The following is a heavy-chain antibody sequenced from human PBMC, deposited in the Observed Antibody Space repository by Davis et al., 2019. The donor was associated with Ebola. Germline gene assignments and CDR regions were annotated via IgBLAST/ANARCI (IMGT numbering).Heavy chain of an antibody. CDR3: ARQPMTTVTSYYYYGMDV. CDR1: GYTFTSYA. CDR2: INAGNGNT. J-gene: IGHJ6*02. D-gene: IGHD4-17*01. Sequence: ASVKVSCKASGYTFTSYAMHWVRQAPGQRLEWMGWINAGNGNTKYSQKFQGWVTMTRDTSISTAYMELSRLRSDDTAVYYCARQPMTTVTSYYYYGMDVWGQGTTVTVSS. V-gene: IGHV1-3*01.